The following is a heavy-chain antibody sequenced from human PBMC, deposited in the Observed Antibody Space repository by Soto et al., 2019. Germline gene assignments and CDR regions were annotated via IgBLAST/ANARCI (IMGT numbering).Heavy chain of an antibody. D-gene: IGHD6-19*01. Sequence: QVQLQESGPGLVKPSGTLSLTCAVSGGSISSSNWWSWVRQPPGKGLEWIGEIYHSGSTNYNPSLKSRXXIXVXXTKNQFALKLSSVTAADTAVYYCASVAVAGTRYDYWGQGTLVTVSS. CDR2: IYHSGST. J-gene: IGHJ4*02. V-gene: IGHV4-4*02. CDR1: GGSISSSNW. CDR3: ASVAVAGTRYDY.